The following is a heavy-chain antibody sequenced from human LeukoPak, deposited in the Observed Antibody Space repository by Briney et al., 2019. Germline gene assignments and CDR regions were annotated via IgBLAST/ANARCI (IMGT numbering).Heavy chain of an antibody. CDR3: ASSSHCSGGSCYSRKLRPHAFDI. CDR1: GGSISSYY. CDR2: IYYSGST. Sequence: SETLSLTCTVSGGSISSYYWSWIRQPPGKGLEWIGYIYYSGSTNYNPSLKSRVTISVDTSKNQFSLKLSSVTAADTAVYYCASSSHCSGGSCYSRKLRPHAFDIWGQGTMVTVSS. D-gene: IGHD2-15*01. V-gene: IGHV4-59*01. J-gene: IGHJ3*02.